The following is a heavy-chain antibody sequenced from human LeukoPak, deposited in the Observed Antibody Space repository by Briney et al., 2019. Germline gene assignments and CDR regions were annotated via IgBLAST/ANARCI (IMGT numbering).Heavy chain of an antibody. J-gene: IGHJ5*02. Sequence: SETLSLTCAVYGGSLSGYYWSWTRQPLGKGLEWIGEINHSGSTNYNPSLKSRVTISVDTSKNQFSLKLSSVTAADTAVYYCAREHIVVVTASDLLSNWFDPWGQGTLVTVSS. D-gene: IGHD2-21*02. V-gene: IGHV4-34*01. CDR1: GGSLSGYY. CDR3: AREHIVVVTASDLLSNWFDP. CDR2: INHSGST.